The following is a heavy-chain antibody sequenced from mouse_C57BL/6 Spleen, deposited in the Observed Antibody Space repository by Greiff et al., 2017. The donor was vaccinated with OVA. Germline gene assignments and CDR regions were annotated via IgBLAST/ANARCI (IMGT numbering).Heavy chain of an antibody. Sequence: EVQLQESGPALAKPSQTVSLTCTVTGYSITNGNHWWNWIRQVSGSKLEWIGYISSSGSTDSNPSLKSRISITRDTSKNQLFLQLNSVTTEDIATYYCARGSLYGNYGDYFDYWGQGTTLTVSS. CDR1: GYSITNGNHW. J-gene: IGHJ2*01. CDR3: ARGSLYGNYGDYFDY. D-gene: IGHD2-1*01. V-gene: IGHV3-4*01. CDR2: ISSSGST.